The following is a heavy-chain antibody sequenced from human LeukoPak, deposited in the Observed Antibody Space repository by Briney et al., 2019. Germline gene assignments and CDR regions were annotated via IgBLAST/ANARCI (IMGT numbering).Heavy chain of an antibody. CDR2: ISWDGGST. V-gene: IGHV3-43D*04. J-gene: IGHJ4*02. CDR3: AAADKFWSPVDY. D-gene: IGHD6-13*01. Sequence: GGSLRLSCAASGFTFDDYAMHWVRQAPGKGLEWVSLISWDGGSTYYADSVKGRFTISRDNSKISLYLQMNSLRAEDTALYYCAAADKFWSPVDYWGQGTLVTVSS. CDR1: GFTFDDYA.